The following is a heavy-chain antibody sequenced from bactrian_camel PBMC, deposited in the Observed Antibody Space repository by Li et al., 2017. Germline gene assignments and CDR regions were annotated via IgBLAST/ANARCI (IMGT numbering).Heavy chain of an antibody. CDR3: LNYAGTWFAGY. V-gene: IGHV3S40*01. D-gene: IGHD1*01. Sequence: VQLVESGGGLVQPGGSLKLSCAASGFTFGSYGMSWVRQAPGKGLEWVSRITSGGGRTYYADSVKGRFTISRDNAKNTLYLQLNSLITEDTAMYYCLNYAGTWFAGYWGQGTQVTVS. J-gene: IGHJ4*01. CDR1: GFTFGSYG. CDR2: ITSGGGRT.